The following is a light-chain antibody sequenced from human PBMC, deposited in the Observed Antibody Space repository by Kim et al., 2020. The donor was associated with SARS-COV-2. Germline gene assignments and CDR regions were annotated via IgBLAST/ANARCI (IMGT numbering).Light chain of an antibody. J-gene: IGKJ2*03. CDR3: QQFHNWPLYS. V-gene: IGKV3-15*01. CDR1: QSLSSN. CDR2: GAS. Sequence: VSPGERATLSCRASQSLSSNLAWYQQKPGQAPRRLIYGASTRAPGIPARFSGSGSGTEFTLTISSLQSEDFAVYYCQQFHNWPLYSFGQGTKLEI.